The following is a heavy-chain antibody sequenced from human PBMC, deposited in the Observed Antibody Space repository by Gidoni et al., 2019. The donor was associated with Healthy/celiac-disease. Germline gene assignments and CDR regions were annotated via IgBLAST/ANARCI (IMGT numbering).Heavy chain of an antibody. Sequence: QVQLVESGGGVVQPGRSLRLSCAASGSTFSSYGMHWVRQAPGKGLEWVAVIWYDGSNKYYADSVKGRFTISRDNSKNTLYLQMNSLRAEDTAVYYCARDSRCVSGRCYYYGMDVWGQGTTVTVSS. CDR3: ARDSRCVSGRCYYYGMDV. V-gene: IGHV3-33*01. D-gene: IGHD1-1*01. CDR1: GSTFSSYG. CDR2: IWYDGSNK. J-gene: IGHJ6*02.